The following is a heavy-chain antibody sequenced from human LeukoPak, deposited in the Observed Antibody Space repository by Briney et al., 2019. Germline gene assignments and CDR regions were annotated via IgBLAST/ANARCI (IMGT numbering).Heavy chain of an antibody. Sequence: GASVKVSCTVSGSSLTELSLYWVRRAPGKGLEWMGGFDVIDGETFYAQKFQGRVTMTEDSSADTAYMELRSLTSDDTALYYCAAGRPYSLLDYWGQGTLVTVSS. V-gene: IGHV1-24*01. CDR3: AAGRPYSLLDY. D-gene: IGHD5-18*01. J-gene: IGHJ4*02. CDR1: GSSLTELS. CDR2: FDVIDGET.